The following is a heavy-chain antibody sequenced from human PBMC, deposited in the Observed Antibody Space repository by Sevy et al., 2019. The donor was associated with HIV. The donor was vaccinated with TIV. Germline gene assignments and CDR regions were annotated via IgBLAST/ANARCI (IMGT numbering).Heavy chain of an antibody. CDR3: ASDLGVDYYGMDV. V-gene: IGHV3-53*01. D-gene: IGHD2-21*01. J-gene: IGHJ6*02. CDR1: GFIVSSNY. CDR2: IYSGGNT. Sequence: GGSLRLSCAVSGFIVSSNYMIWVRQAPGKGLEWVSIIYSGGNTYYADSVKGRFTISRDISKNTLYLQMNSLRAEDTAVYYCASDLGVDYYGMDVWGQRTSVTVSS.